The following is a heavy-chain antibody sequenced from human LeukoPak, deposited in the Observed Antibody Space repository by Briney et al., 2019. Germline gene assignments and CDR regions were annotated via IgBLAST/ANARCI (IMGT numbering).Heavy chain of an antibody. Sequence: GASVTVSFTASGYTFTIYGISWVRQAPGPGIEWMGWISAYNGNTNYAQKHQGRVTMTTDTSTSTAYMELRSLRSDDTAVYYCARDRLVRDFNYYYCMDVWGQGTTVTVSS. CDR3: ARDRLVRDFNYYYCMDV. D-gene: IGHD2-21*02. J-gene: IGHJ6*02. CDR2: ISAYNGNT. CDR1: GYTFTIYG. V-gene: IGHV1-18*01.